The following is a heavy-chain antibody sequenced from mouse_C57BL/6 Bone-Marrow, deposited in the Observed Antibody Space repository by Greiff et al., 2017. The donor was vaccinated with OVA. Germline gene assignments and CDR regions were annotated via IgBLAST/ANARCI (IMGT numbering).Heavy chain of an antibody. J-gene: IGHJ4*01. CDR1: GFTFSDYG. CDR3: AREAPYAMDY. V-gene: IGHV5-17*01. Sequence: EVKLVESGGGLVKPGGSLKLSCAASGFTFSDYGMHWVRQAPEKGLEWVAYISSGSSTIYYADTVKGRFTISRDNAKTTLFLQRTSLGSEDAAMYYCAREAPYAMDYWGQGTSVTVSS. CDR2: ISSGSSTI.